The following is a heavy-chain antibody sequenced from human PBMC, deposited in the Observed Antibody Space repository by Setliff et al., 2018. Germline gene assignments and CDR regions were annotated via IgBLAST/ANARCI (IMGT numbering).Heavy chain of an antibody. CDR3: ARGGDYCGGERYIPPPDSY. V-gene: IGHV3-23*01. CDR1: GFTFSSYA. CDR2: ISGSAQTT. D-gene: IGHD2-21*01. Sequence: GGSLRLSCAASGFTFSSYAMSWVRQAPGKGLEWVSAISGSAQTTYYADSVRGRFTISRDISKNTLYLQMNSLRPEDAAVYYCARGGDYCGGERYIPPPDSYWGQGTLVTVSS. J-gene: IGHJ4*02.